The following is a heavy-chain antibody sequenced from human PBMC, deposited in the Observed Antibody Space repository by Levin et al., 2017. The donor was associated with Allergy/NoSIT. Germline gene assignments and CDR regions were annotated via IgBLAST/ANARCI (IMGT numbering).Heavy chain of an antibody. CDR3: ARELVVAGTPNYYGMDV. V-gene: IGHV3-21*01. CDR2: ISSSSSYI. D-gene: IGHD6-19*01. CDR1: GFTFSSHS. J-gene: IGHJ6*02. Sequence: KPGGSLRLSCAASGFTFSSHSMNWVRQAPGKGLEWVSSISSSSSYIYYADSVKGRFTISRDNAKNSLYLQMNSLRAEDTAVYYCARELVVAGTPNYYGMDVWGQGTTVTVSS.